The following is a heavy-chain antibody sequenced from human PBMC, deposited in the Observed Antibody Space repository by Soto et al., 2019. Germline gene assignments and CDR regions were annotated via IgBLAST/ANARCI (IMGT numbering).Heavy chain of an antibody. Sequence: PGGSLRLSCAASGFTFSSYAMHWVRQAPGKGLEWVAVISYDGSNKYYADSVKGRFTISRDNSKNTLYLQMNSLRAEDTAVYYCARDQVSVVVAATSQYYYGMDVWGQGTTVTVSS. CDR1: GFTFSSYA. D-gene: IGHD2-15*01. V-gene: IGHV3-30-3*01. J-gene: IGHJ6*02. CDR3: ARDQVSVVVAATSQYYYGMDV. CDR2: ISYDGSNK.